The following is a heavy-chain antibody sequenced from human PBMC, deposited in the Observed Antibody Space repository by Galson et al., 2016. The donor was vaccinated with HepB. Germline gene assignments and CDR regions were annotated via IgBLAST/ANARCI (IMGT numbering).Heavy chain of an antibody. Sequence: SLRLSCAASGFTFSYAWLNWVRQAPGKGLEWVGRIKSKTDGETTDYAAPVEGRFIVSRDDSKNTLYLQMNSLKTEDTAVYYCQSSKWDLNLDYWGQGILVTVSS. CDR3: QSSKWDLNLDY. CDR1: GFTFSYAW. D-gene: IGHD1-26*01. CDR2: IKSKTDGETT. J-gene: IGHJ4*02. V-gene: IGHV3-15*07.